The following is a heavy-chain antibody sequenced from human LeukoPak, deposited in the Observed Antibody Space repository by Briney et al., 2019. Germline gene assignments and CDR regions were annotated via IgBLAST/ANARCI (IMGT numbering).Heavy chain of an antibody. CDR2: INPSGGST. J-gene: IGHJ2*01. CDR1: GYTFTSYY. Sequence: ASVKVSYKASGYTFTSYYMHWVRQAPGQGLEWMGIINPSGGSTSYAQKFQGRVTMTRDTSTSTVYMELSSLRSEDTAVYYCARDEGLRHWYFDLWGRGTLVTVSS. D-gene: IGHD4-17*01. V-gene: IGHV1-46*01. CDR3: ARDEGLRHWYFDL.